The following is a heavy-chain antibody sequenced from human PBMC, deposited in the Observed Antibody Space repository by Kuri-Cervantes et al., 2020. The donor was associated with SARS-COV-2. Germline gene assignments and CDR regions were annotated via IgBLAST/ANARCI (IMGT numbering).Heavy chain of an antibody. CDR1: GFTFDDYA. D-gene: IGHD4-17*01. J-gene: IGHJ4*02. Sequence: GESLKISCAASGFTFDDYAMHWVRQAPGKGLEWVSYISSSGSTIYYADSVKGRFTISRDNAKNSLYLQMNSLRAEDTAVYYCARAPTVTLDYWGQGTLVTVSS. CDR2: ISSSGSTI. V-gene: IGHV3-48*03. CDR3: ARAPTVTLDY.